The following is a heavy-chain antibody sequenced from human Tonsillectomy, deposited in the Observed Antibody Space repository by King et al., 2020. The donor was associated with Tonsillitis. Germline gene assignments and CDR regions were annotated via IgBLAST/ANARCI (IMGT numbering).Heavy chain of an antibody. CDR1: GFSVSSNY. D-gene: IGHD1-26*01. Sequence: EVQLVESGGGLVQPGGSLRLSCAASGFSVSSNYMTWVRQAPGKGLEWVSVIYSGGSTYYADCVKGGFTISRDNSNNTLYLQMNSLRAEDTAVYYCARDLRYSGSYSDYWGQGTLVTVSS. CDR2: IYSGGST. J-gene: IGHJ4*02. V-gene: IGHV3-66*01. CDR3: ARDLRYSGSYSDY.